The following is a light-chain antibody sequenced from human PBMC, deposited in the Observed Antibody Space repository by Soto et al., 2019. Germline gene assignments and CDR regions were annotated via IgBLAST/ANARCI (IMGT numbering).Light chain of an antibody. V-gene: IGKV1-39*01. CDR1: QSISSY. Sequence: DIQMTQSPSSLSASVGDRVTITCRASQSISSYLNWYQQKPGKAPKLLIYAASSLQSGVPSRFSGSGSGTDFTITISSLQPEDFATYYCQQSYSFGHGTKVDIK. CDR3: QQSYS. CDR2: AAS. J-gene: IGKJ3*01.